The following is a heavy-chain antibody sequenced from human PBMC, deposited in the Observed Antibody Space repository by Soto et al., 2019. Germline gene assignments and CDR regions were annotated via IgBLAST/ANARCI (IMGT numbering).Heavy chain of an antibody. CDR3: ARLESEYYFDY. CDR2: FNPSDSYA. Sequence: GESLKISCQGSGYTFANYWISWVRQMPGKGLEWMGRFNPSDSYADYNPSFQGHVTISADKSISTAYVQWSSLKATDTAMYCCARLESEYYFDYWGQGTLVTVSS. CDR1: GYTFANYW. D-gene: IGHD1-1*01. V-gene: IGHV5-10-1*01. J-gene: IGHJ4*02.